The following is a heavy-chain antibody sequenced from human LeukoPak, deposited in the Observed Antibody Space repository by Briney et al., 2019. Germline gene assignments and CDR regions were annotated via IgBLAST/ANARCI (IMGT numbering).Heavy chain of an antibody. V-gene: IGHV3-23*01. J-gene: IGHJ4*02. CDR1: GFTFSNYA. CDR3: AKRGLGSSWSNLDY. Sequence: PGGSLRLSCAASGFTFSNYAMNWVRRAPGKGLEGVSSIGDSGGKTYYADSVKGRFTISRDNSKNTLYLQMNSLRAEDTAVYYCAKRGLGSSWSNLDYWGQGTLVTVSS. D-gene: IGHD6-13*01. CDR2: IGDSGGKT.